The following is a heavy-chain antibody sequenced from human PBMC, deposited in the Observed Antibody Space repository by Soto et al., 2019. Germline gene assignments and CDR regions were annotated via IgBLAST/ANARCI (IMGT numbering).Heavy chain of an antibody. CDR1: GGSISSGGYY. CDR2: IYYSGST. Sequence: SETLSLTCTVSGGSISSGGYYWSWIRQHPGKGLEWIGYIYYSGSTYYNPSLKSRVTISVDTSKDQFSLKLSSVTAADTAVYYCARVGCGGDCHNAFDIWGQGTMVTVSS. V-gene: IGHV4-31*03. D-gene: IGHD2-21*02. CDR3: ARVGCGGDCHNAFDI. J-gene: IGHJ3*02.